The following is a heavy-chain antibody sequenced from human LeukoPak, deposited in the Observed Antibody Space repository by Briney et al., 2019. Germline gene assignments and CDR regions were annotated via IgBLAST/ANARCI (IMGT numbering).Heavy chain of an antibody. Sequence: GGSLRLSCAASGFTFSSYSMNWVRQAPGKGLEWVSSISSSSSYIYYVDSVKGRFTISRDNAKNSLYLQMNSLRAEDTAVYYCARYSGSGSLPVPLDYWGQGTLVTVSS. V-gene: IGHV3-21*01. CDR1: GFTFSSYS. J-gene: IGHJ4*02. CDR3: ARYSGSGSLPVPLDY. CDR2: ISSSSSYI. D-gene: IGHD3-10*01.